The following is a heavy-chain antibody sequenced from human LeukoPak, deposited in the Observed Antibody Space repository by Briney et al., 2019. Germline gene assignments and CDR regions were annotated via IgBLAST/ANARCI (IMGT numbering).Heavy chain of an antibody. V-gene: IGHV3-74*01. D-gene: IGHD3-16*02. Sequence: GGSLRLSCAASGFTFGSPWMHWVRQAPGKGLVWVSRINSDGSATAYADSVRGRFTISRDNAENTLYLQMNSLRAEDTAVYYCARGTAGYHSSYFDYWGQGTLVTVSS. CDR1: GFTFGSPW. CDR2: INSDGSAT. J-gene: IGHJ4*02. CDR3: ARGTAGYHSSYFDY.